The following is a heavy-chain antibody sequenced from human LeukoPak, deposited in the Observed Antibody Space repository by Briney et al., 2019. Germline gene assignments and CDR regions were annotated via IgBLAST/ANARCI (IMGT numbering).Heavy chain of an antibody. D-gene: IGHD3-10*01. J-gene: IGHJ4*02. CDR2: IRSKAYGGTT. V-gene: IGHV3-49*04. Sequence: PGGSLRLSCAASGFTFSSYWMSWVRQAPGKGLEWVGFIRSKAYGGTTEYAASVKGRFTISRDDSKSIAYLQMNSLKTEDTAVYYCTSHGSGSYYDYWGQGTLVTVSS. CDR3: TSHGSGSYYDY. CDR1: GFTFSSYW.